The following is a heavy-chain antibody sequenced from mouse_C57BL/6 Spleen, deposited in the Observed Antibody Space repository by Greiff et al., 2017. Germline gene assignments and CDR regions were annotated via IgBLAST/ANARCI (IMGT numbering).Heavy chain of an antibody. CDR2: IYPGSGNT. CDR1: GYTFTSYW. J-gene: IGHJ4*01. Sequence: QVQLQQPGAELVRPGSSVKLSCKASGYTFTSYWMHWVKQRPGQGLEWIARIYPGSGNTYYNEKFKGKATLTAEKSSSTAYMQLSSLTSEDSAVYFCARFSGSSSYAMDYWGQGTSVTVSS. D-gene: IGHD1-1*01. CDR3: ARFSGSSSYAMDY. V-gene: IGHV1-76*01.